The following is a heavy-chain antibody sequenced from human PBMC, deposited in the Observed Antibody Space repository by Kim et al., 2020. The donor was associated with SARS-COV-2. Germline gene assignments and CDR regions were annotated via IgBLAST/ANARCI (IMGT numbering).Heavy chain of an antibody. D-gene: IGHD3-3*01. CDR1: GGSLSGHY. J-gene: IGHJ3*01. CDR3: ARGGLIDVWGGVDAFDA. CDR2: VTGSGNS. V-gene: IGHV4-34*01. Sequence: SGTLSLTCSLNGGSLSGHYWSWIRQPPGKGLEWIGDVTGSGNSNYNPSLKSRVTISVDTSKNQFSLKLTSVTAADTAVYYCARGGLIDVWGGVDAFDAWGQGTMATVSS.